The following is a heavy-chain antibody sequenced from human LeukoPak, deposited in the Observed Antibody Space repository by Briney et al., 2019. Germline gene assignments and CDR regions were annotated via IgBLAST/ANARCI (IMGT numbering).Heavy chain of an antibody. J-gene: IGHJ4*02. Sequence: PGGSLRLSCAASGFTFSSYALSWVRQAPGKGLEWVSAISGSGGSTYYADSVKGRFTISRDYSKNTLYLQMNSLRAEDKAVYYCAKAIWTYDSSGYYFDYWGQGTLVTVSS. D-gene: IGHD3-22*01. CDR3: AKAIWTYDSSGYYFDY. V-gene: IGHV3-23*01. CDR2: ISGSGGST. CDR1: GFTFSSYA.